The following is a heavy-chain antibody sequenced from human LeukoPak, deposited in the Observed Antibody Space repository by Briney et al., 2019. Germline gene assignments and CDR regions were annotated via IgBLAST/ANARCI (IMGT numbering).Heavy chain of an antibody. J-gene: IGHJ6*02. CDR1: GGSFSGYY. CDR2: ISHSGST. Sequence: SETLSLTCAVYGGSFSGYYWTWIRQSPGKGLEWCGEISHSGSTDYNPSLKSRVTISLDTSKNQFSLKLRSVTAADTAVYFCARVTGCLVGATVYYYYGMDVWGRGTTVTVSS. D-gene: IGHD1-26*01. CDR3: ARVTGCLVGATVYYYYGMDV. V-gene: IGHV4-34*01.